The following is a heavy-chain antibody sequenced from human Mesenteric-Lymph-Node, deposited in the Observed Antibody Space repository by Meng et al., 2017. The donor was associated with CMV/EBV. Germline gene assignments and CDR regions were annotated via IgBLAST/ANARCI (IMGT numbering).Heavy chain of an antibody. CDR2: IKQDGSEK. CDR3: ARAMVGSSPRGGYYCGMDV. D-gene: IGHD6-6*01. V-gene: IGHV3-7*03. J-gene: IGHJ6*02. CDR1: GFTFSSYW. Sequence: GGSLRLSCAASGFTFSSYWMTWVRQAPGKGLEWVANIKQDGSEKYYVDSVKGRFTIFRDNAKNSLYLQMNSLRAQDTAAYFCARAMVGSSPRGGYYCGMDVWGQGTTVTVSS.